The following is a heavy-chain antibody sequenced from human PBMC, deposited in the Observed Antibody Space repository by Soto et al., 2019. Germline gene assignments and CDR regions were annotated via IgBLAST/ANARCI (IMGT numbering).Heavy chain of an antibody. CDR1: GYTFTSYG. D-gene: IGHD3-22*01. J-gene: IGHJ3*02. V-gene: IGHV1-18*01. CDR3: ARSNVYYDSIGYYYSDAFDI. CDR2: ISAYNGNT. Sequence: QVQLVQSGAEVKKPGASVKVSCKASGYTFTSYGISWVRQAPGQGLEWMGWISAYNGNTNYAQKLQGRVTMTTDTSTSTDYMELRSLRSDDTAVYYCARSNVYYDSIGYYYSDAFDIWGQGTMVTVSS.